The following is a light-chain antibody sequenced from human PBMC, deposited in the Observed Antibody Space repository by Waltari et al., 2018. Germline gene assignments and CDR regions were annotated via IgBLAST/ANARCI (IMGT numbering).Light chain of an antibody. J-gene: IGKJ1*01. CDR3: QNHERVPAT. CDR1: QSIGRY. Sequence: EIVLTQSPGPLSLSPGERATLPCRARQSIGRYLAWYQQKPDQAPRLLIYGASSRATVIPDRFSGSGAGTDFMLTISRLGPEDFAVYDCQNHERVPATFGQGTKVEIK. V-gene: IGKV3-20*01. CDR2: GAS.